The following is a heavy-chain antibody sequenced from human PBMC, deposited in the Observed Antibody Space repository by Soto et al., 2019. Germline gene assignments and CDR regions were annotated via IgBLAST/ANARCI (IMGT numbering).Heavy chain of an antibody. Sequence: SETLSLTCAVYGGSFSGYYWSWIRQPPGKGLEWIGEINHSGSTNYNPSLKSRVTISVDTSKNQFSLKLSSVTAADTAVYYCARGVYPSIAAAAPTQGDYYYYMDVWGKGTTVTVSS. V-gene: IGHV4-34*01. D-gene: IGHD6-13*01. J-gene: IGHJ6*03. CDR2: INHSGST. CDR3: ARGVYPSIAAAAPTQGDYYYYMDV. CDR1: GGSFSGYY.